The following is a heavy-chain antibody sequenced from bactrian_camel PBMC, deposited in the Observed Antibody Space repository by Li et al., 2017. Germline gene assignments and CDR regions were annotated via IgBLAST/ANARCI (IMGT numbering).Heavy chain of an antibody. V-gene: IGHV3S55*01. D-gene: IGHD3*01. CDR3: ATALGATWWYEQSY. Sequence: HVQLVESGGGSVQAGGSLRLSCADSGFVFVSCGMAWYRQAPEKERELVSSISSDGTTYYADSVKGRFTISRDNAKNTLYLQMNSLKTEDTAIYYCATALGATWWYEQSYWGQGTQVTVS. J-gene: IGHJ4*01. CDR1: GFVFVSCG. CDR2: ISSDGTT.